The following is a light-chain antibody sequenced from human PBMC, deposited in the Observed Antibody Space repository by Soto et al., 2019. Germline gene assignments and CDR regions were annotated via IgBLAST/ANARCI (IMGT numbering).Light chain of an antibody. V-gene: IGKV3-20*01. CDR1: HSVNSRY. CDR2: GAS. CDR3: QQYDDSIT. J-gene: IGKJ5*01. Sequence: EIVLTQSPDTLSLSPGEGATLPCRASHSVNSRYLAWYQQKPGQAPRLLIYGASNRATGIPDRFSGSGSGTDFTLTISRLEPEDFAVFYCQQYDDSITFGQGTRLEIE.